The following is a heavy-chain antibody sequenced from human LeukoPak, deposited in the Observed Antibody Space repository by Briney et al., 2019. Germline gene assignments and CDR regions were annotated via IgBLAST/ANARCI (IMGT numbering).Heavy chain of an antibody. CDR1: GYTFTGHY. D-gene: IGHD6-6*01. CDR3: ARETPPAAQF. J-gene: IGHJ4*02. V-gene: IGHV1-2*02. CDR2: INPNSGGT. Sequence: ASVKVSCKASGYTFTGHYMHWVRQAPGQGLEWMGWINPNSGGTNYAQRFQGRVTMTRDTSINTAYMELSRLRSDDTAVYYCARETPPAAQFWGQGTLVTVSS.